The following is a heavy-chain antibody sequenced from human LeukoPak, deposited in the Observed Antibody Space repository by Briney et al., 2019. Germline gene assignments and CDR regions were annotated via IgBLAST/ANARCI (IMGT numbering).Heavy chain of an antibody. CDR2: ISSSSSYI. V-gene: IGHV3-21*01. CDR3: ARDPTDFWSGYRGMDV. J-gene: IGHJ6*02. D-gene: IGHD3-3*01. Sequence: GGSLRLTCAASGFTFSSYSMNWVRQAPGKGLEWVSSISSSSSYIYYADSVKGRFTISRDNAKNSLYLQMNSLRAEDTAVYYCARDPTDFWSGYRGMDVWGQGTTVTVSS. CDR1: GFTFSSYS.